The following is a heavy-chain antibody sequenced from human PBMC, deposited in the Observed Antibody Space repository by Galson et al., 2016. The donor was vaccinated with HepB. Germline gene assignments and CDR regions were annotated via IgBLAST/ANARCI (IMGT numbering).Heavy chain of an antibody. CDR3: ARRHYFDFWNTAYAERNVWFDP. CDR2: VNDSGTT. D-gene: IGHD3-3*01. V-gene: IGHV4-34*01. Sequence: ETLSLTCTVHGASLSGPYWSWIRQAPGKGLEWIGEVNDSGTTKVSPSLKSRVTMSADTSRNQFSLELRSVTAADTAVYFCARRHYFDFWNTAYAERNVWFDPWGPGVLVTVSS. CDR1: GASLSGPY. J-gene: IGHJ5*02.